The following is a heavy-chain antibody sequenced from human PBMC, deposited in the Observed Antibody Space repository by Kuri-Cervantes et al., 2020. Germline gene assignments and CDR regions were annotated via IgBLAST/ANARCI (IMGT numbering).Heavy chain of an antibody. Sequence: LSLTCAASGFTFSSYAMHWVRQAPGKGLEWVAVISYDGSNKYYADSVKGRFTISRDNSKNTLYLQMNSLRAEDTAVYYCARDGLRNVPITMVRGGYGMDVWGQGTTVTVSS. V-gene: IGHV3-30-3*01. CDR3: ARDGLRNVPITMVRGGYGMDV. CDR2: ISYDGSNK. J-gene: IGHJ6*02. CDR1: GFTFSSYA. D-gene: IGHD3-10*01.